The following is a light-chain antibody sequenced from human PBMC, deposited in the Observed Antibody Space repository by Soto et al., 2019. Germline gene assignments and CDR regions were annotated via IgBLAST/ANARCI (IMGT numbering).Light chain of an antibody. CDR3: SSYAGINTVV. J-gene: IGLJ2*01. V-gene: IGLV2-8*01. CDR1: SSDVGGYDN. CDR2: DVS. Sequence: QSALTQPPSASGSPGQSVTLSCTGTSSDVGGYDNVCWYQQHPGKAPKIMMYDVSKRPSGVPDRFSGSKSGDTASLTVSGLQAEDEADYYCSSYAGINTVVFGGGTKVTVL.